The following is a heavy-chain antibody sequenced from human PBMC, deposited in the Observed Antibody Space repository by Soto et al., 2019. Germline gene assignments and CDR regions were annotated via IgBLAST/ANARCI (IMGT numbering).Heavy chain of an antibody. CDR1: GYSISSVYY. D-gene: IGHD4-17*01. V-gene: IGHV4-38-2*01. Sequence: ADTLYLTFAVSGYSISSVYYWGWIRQTPGKGLEWISSIYNSGSTYYNPSLKSRVTISVDTSKTQFSLKLTSVTAAETAVYYCARGEATVNRGWFNXWGQGIMVTVSX. J-gene: IGHJ5*02. CDR2: IYNSGST. CDR3: ARGEATVNRGWFNX.